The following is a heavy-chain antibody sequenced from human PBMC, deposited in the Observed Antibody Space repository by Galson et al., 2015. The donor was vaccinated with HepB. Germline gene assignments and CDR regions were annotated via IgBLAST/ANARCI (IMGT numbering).Heavy chain of an antibody. CDR3: ARGPYGSGSYGPYYYYGMDV. Sequence: SETLSLTCTVSGGSISSYYWSWIRQPPGKGLEWIGYIYYSGGTNYNPSLKSRVTISVDTSKNQFSLKLSSVTAADTAVYYCARGPYGSGSYGPYYYYGMDVWGQGTTVTVSS. D-gene: IGHD3-10*01. V-gene: IGHV4-59*01. J-gene: IGHJ6*02. CDR1: GGSISSYY. CDR2: IYYSGGT.